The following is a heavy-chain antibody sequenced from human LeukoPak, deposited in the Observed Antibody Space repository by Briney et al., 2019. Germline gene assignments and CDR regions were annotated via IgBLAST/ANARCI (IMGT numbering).Heavy chain of an antibody. CDR3: ARDKRSGWYDY. D-gene: IGHD6-19*01. V-gene: IGHV4-59*01. J-gene: IGHJ4*02. CDR2: IYYSGST. Sequence: PSETLSLTCTVSGGSISSYYWSWIRQPPGKGLEWIGYIYYSGSTNYNPPLKSRVTISVDTSKNQFSLKLSSVTAADTAVYYCARDKRSGWYDYWGQGTLVTVSS. CDR1: GGSISSYY.